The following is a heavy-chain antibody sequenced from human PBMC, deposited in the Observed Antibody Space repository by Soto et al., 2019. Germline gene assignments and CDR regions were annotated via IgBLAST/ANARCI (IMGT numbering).Heavy chain of an antibody. CDR3: ARLAAAGTNWFDP. D-gene: IGHD6-13*01. CDR2: IYYSGST. CDR1: GGSISSYY. Sequence: SETLSLTCTVSGGSISSYYWSWIRQPPGKGLEWIGYIYYSGSTNYNPSLKSRVTISVDTSKNQFSLKLSSVTAADTAVYYCARLAAAGTNWFDPWGQGTLVTVSS. V-gene: IGHV4-59*01. J-gene: IGHJ5*02.